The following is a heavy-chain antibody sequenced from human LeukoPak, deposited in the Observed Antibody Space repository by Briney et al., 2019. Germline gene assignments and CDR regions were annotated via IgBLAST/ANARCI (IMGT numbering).Heavy chain of an antibody. CDR2: IFTGGET. J-gene: IGHJ3*02. CDR1: VLTVSGNH. D-gene: IGHD3-22*01. CDR3: WTYFYDSSVVDDAFDS. V-gene: IGHV3-53*05. Sequence: PGGSLRLSCAGSVLTVSGNHMSWVRQAPEKGLEWVSVIFTGGETYYADSVKGRFTVTRDKSKNTLYLQISSLSPEDTAVYYCWTYFYDSSVVDDAFDSWGRGTMVTVSS.